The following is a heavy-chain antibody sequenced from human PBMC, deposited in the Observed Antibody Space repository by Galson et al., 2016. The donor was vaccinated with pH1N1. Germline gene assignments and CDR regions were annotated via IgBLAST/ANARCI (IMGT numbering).Heavy chain of an antibody. CDR3: ARGNSYYGDYLGY. CDR2: IWYDGSNK. Sequence: SLRLSCAASGFIFSGYSMNWVRQAPGKGLEWVAVIWYDGSNKYYADSVKGRFTISRDNSKNTLYLQMNSLRAEDTAVYYCARGNSYYGDYLGYWGQGTLVTVSS. J-gene: IGHJ4*02. CDR1: GFIFSGYS. V-gene: IGHV3-33*08. D-gene: IGHD4-17*01.